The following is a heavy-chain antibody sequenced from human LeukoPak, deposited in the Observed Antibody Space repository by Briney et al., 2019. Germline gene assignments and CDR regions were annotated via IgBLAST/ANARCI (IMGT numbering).Heavy chain of an antibody. D-gene: IGHD1-26*01. Sequence: GGSLRLSCAASGFTFDDYAMHWVRQAPGKGLEWVSGISWNSGSIGYADSVKGRFTISRDNAKNSLYLQMNSLRAEDTALYYCAKKSGNRGSYYALYFDYWGQGTLVTVSS. CDR2: ISWNSGSI. J-gene: IGHJ4*02. CDR3: AKKSGNRGSYYALYFDY. V-gene: IGHV3-9*01. CDR1: GFTFDDYA.